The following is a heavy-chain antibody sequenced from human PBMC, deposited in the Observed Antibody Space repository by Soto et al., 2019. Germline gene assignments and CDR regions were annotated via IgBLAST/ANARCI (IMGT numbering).Heavy chain of an antibody. Sequence: QVQLVQSGAEVKKPGASVKVSCKASGYTFTGYYMHWVRQAPGQGLEWMGWINPNSGGTNYAQKFQGWVTMTSDTSISTAKMELSRLRSDDTAVYYCARAGITGTRTYYYYYYMDVWGKGTTVTVSS. V-gene: IGHV1-2*04. CDR3: ARAGITGTRTYYYYYYMDV. CDR2: INPNSGGT. CDR1: GYTFTGYY. J-gene: IGHJ6*03. D-gene: IGHD1-20*01.